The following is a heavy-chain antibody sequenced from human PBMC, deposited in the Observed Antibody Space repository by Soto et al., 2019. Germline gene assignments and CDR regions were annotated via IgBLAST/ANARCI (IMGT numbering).Heavy chain of an antibody. D-gene: IGHD6-13*01. CDR2: MNPNSGNT. V-gene: IGHV1-8*01. CDR1: GYTFTSYD. Sequence: QVQLVQSGAEVKKPGASVKVSCKASGYTFTSYDINWVRQATGQGLEWMGWMNPNSGNTGYAQKSQGRVIMTRNTSISTAYMELTSLRSENTAVYYCAGGLYSSSWSYYFDYWGQGTLVTVSS. J-gene: IGHJ4*02. CDR3: AGGLYSSSWSYYFDY.